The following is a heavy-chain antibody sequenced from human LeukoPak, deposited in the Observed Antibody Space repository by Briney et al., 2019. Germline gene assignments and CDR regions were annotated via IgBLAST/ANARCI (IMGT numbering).Heavy chain of an antibody. CDR1: GYTFTSYH. CDR2: INLSGGST. J-gene: IGHJ3*02. CDR3: ARDSVITRGGHIVVVTALDAFDI. D-gene: IGHD2-21*02. V-gene: IGHV1-46*01. Sequence: ASVKVSCKASGYTFTSYHMHWVRQAPGQGLEWMGKINLSGGSTTYAQKFQGRVTMTTDTSTSTAYMELRSLRSDDTAVYYCARDSVITRGGHIVVVTALDAFDIWGQGTMVTVSS.